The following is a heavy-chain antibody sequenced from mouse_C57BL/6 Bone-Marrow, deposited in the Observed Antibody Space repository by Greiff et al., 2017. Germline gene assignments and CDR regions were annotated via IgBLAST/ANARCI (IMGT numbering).Heavy chain of an antibody. CDR2: INPYNGGT. CDR3: TRGAHAESSY. CDR1: GYTFTDYY. J-gene: IGHJ3*01. D-gene: IGHD3-2*02. V-gene: IGHV1-19*01. Sequence: VQLQQSGPVLVKPGASVKMSCKASGYTFTDYYMNWVKQSHGKSLEWIGVINPYNGGTSYNQKFKGKATLTVDKSSSTAYMELSSLTSDYSAVYYSTRGAHAESSYWGQGTLVTVSA.